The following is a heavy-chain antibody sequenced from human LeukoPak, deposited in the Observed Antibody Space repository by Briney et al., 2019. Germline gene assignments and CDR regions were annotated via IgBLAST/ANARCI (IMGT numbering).Heavy chain of an antibody. V-gene: IGHV3-66*01. CDR3: ARENTMPRGVPRGFDI. CDR1: GFTVSSNY. Sequence: GGSLRLSCAASGFTVSSNYMNWVRQAPGRELEWVSVIYSGGSTDYADSVKGRSTISRDNSKNTLYLQLNSLRAEDTAVYYCARENTMPRGVPRGFDIWGQGTMVTVSS. J-gene: IGHJ3*02. CDR2: IYSGGST. D-gene: IGHD3-10*01.